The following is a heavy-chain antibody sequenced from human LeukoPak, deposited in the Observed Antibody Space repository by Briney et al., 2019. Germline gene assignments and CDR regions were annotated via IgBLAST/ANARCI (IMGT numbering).Heavy chain of an antibody. J-gene: IGHJ4*02. Sequence: PGGSLRLSCAASGFTFSSYSMNWVRQAPGKGLEWVSSISSSSSYIYHADSVKGRFTISRDNAKNSLYLQMNSLRAEDTAVYYCARDRSGGYDWNYFDYWGQGTLVTVSS. CDR3: ARDRSGGYDWNYFDY. D-gene: IGHD5-12*01. CDR2: ISSSSSYI. V-gene: IGHV3-21*01. CDR1: GFTFSSYS.